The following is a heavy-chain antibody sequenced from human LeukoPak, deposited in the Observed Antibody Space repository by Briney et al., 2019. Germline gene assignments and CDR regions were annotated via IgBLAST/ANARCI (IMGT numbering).Heavy chain of an antibody. Sequence: GGSLRLSCAASGFTFSSYSMNWVRQAPGKGLEWVSSISSSSSYIYYADSVKGRFTISRDNAKNSLYLQMNSLRAEDTAVYYCARDPGITMVRGVMGPGAFDIWGQGTMVTVSS. D-gene: IGHD3-10*01. CDR1: GFTFSSYS. CDR3: ARDPGITMVRGVMGPGAFDI. J-gene: IGHJ3*02. V-gene: IGHV3-21*01. CDR2: ISSSSSYI.